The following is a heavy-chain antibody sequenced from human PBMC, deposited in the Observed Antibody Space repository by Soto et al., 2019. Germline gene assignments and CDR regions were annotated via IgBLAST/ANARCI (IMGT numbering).Heavy chain of an antibody. CDR1: GYTFTSYD. CDR3: ARGRALLWVGVTEHWYFDL. CDR2: MNPNSGNT. Sequence: QVQLVQSGAEVKKPGASVKVSCKASGYTFTSYDINWVRQATGQGLEWMGWMNPNSGNTGYAQKFQGRVTMTRNTSISTAYMELSSLRSEDTAVYYCARGRALLWVGVTEHWYFDLWGRGTLVTVSS. V-gene: IGHV1-8*01. D-gene: IGHD3-10*01. J-gene: IGHJ2*01.